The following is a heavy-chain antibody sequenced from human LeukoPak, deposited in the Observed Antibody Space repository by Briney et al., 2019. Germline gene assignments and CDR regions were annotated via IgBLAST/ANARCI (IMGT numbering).Heavy chain of an antibody. CDR3: AREGDGDYVGVYYYYGMDV. CDR2: IYTSGST. V-gene: IGHV4-4*07. CDR1: GGSMSPYY. D-gene: IGHD4-17*01. J-gene: IGHJ6*02. Sequence: SETLSLTCTVSGGSMSPYYWSWIRQPAGKGLEWIGRIYTSGSTNYNPSLKSRVTMSVDASKNQFSLKLSSVTAADTAVYYCAREGDGDYVGVYYYYGMDVWGQGTTVTVSS.